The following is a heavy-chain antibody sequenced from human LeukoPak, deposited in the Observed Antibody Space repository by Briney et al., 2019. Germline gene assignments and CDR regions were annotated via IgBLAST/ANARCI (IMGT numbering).Heavy chain of an antibody. Sequence: ASVKVSCKASGYSFTAYYLHWVRQAPGQGLEWMGWINPNSGGTNYAQKFQGRVTMTRDTSISTAYMELSRLRSDDTAVYYCARDVVGWLQPSWGQGTLVTVSS. J-gene: IGHJ4*02. V-gene: IGHV1-2*02. CDR2: INPNSGGT. D-gene: IGHD5-24*01. CDR3: ARDVVGWLQPS. CDR1: GYSFTAYY.